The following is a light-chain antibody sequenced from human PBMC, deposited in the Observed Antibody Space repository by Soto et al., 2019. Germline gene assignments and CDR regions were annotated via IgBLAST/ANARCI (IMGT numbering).Light chain of an antibody. CDR2: DVS. Sequence: QSALTQPASVSGSPGQSITISCTGTSSDVGGYNYVSWYQQHPGKAPKLVIYDVSNRPSGVSNRFSGSKSGNTASLTISGLQAEDEADYYCSSYTSSSTLLEFGGGTKLTVL. CDR3: SSYTSSSTLLE. CDR1: SSDVGGYNY. V-gene: IGLV2-14*01. J-gene: IGLJ3*02.